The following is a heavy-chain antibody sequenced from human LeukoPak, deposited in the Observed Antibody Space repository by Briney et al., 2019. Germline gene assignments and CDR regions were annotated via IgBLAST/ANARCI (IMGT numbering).Heavy chain of an antibody. J-gene: IGHJ4*02. D-gene: IGHD3-10*01. V-gene: IGHV3-9*03. Sequence: GGSLRLSCAATGFTFDDYAMHWVRQVPGKGLEWVAGIVWNSGGIGYADSVKGRFTISRDNAKNSLYLQMNSLRAEDMAFYYCAKDISMGRFDAFDIWGQGTLVTVSS. CDR1: GFTFDDYA. CDR3: AKDISMGRFDAFDI. CDR2: IVWNSGGI.